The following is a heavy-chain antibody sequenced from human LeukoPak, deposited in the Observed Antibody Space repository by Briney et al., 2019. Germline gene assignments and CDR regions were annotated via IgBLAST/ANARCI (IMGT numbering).Heavy chain of an antibody. V-gene: IGHV1-69*04. CDR1: GDTFSSYA. Sequence: SVKVSCKASGDTFSSYAINWVRQAPGQGLAWMGRITPIFGIATYGQNFQGRVTVTADKSTSTACMELSSLRSEDTAVYYCARTYYYDTSGYAHPFDIWGQGTMVTVSS. D-gene: IGHD3-22*01. CDR2: ITPIFGIA. J-gene: IGHJ3*02. CDR3: ARTYYYDTSGYAHPFDI.